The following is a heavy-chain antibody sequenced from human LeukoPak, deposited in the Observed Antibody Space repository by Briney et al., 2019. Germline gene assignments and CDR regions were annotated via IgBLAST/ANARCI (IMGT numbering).Heavy chain of an antibody. D-gene: IGHD6-19*01. CDR1: GYTSTNYG. J-gene: IGHJ5*02. CDR2: ISAYNGNT. CDR3: ARLSSGWVPNWFDP. Sequence: GASVKVSCKASGYTSTNYGISWVRQAPGQGLEWMGWISAYNGNTNYAQKLQGRVTMTTDTSTSTAYMELRSLRSDDTAVYYCARLSSGWVPNWFDPWGQGTLVTVSS. V-gene: IGHV1-18*01.